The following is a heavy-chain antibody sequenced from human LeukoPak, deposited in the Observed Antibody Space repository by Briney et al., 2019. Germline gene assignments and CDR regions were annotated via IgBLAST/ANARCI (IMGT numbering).Heavy chain of an antibody. CDR1: GFTFSSYA. D-gene: IGHD2-15*01. J-gene: IGHJ6*02. CDR3: AKTPTRVRGYGMDV. CDR2: ISGSGTST. Sequence: GGSLRLSCAASGFTFSSYAMTWVRQAPGKGLEWVSGISGSGTSTYYADSVKGRFIISRDNSKNTLYLQMNSLRPEDTAVYYCAKTPTRVRGYGMDVWGQGTTVTVSS. V-gene: IGHV3-23*01.